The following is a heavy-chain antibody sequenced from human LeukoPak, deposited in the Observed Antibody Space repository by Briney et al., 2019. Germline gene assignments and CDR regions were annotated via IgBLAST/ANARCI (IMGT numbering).Heavy chain of an antibody. CDR1: GYTFTSYY. J-gene: IGHJ5*02. V-gene: IGHV1-46*01. Sequence: GASVKVSCKASGYTFTSYYMHWVRQAPGQGLEWMGVINPSGGSTSYAQKFQGRVTMTRDTSTSTVYMELSSLRSEDTAVYYCARLRGPPVSAGGDNWFDPWGQGTLVTVSS. CDR3: ARLRGPPVSAGGDNWFDP. D-gene: IGHD6-13*01. CDR2: INPSGGST.